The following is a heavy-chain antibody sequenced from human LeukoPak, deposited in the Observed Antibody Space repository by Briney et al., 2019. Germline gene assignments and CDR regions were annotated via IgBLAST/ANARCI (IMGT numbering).Heavy chain of an antibody. J-gene: IGHJ4*02. V-gene: IGHV3-73*01. D-gene: IGHD2-2*01. CDR3: TRNLGYCSSTSCYAFDY. Sequence: GGSLRLSCAASGFTFSSYSMNWVRQAPGKGLEWVGRIRSKANSYATAYAASVKGRFTISRDDSKNTAYLQMNSLKTEDTAVYYCTRNLGYCSSTSCYAFDYWGQGTLVTVSS. CDR1: GFTFSSYS. CDR2: IRSKANSYAT.